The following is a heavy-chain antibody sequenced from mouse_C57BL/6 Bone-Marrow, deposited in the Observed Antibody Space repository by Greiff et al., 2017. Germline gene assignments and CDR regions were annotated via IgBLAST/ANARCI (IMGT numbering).Heavy chain of an antibody. CDR2: LNPGSGGT. Sequence: VKLKQSGAELVRPGTSVKVSCKASGYAFTNYLIEWVKQRPGQGLEWIGVLNPGSGGTNYNEKFKGKATLTADKSSSTAYMQLSSLTSEDSAVYFCARYYGRVYAMDYWGQGTSVTVSS. J-gene: IGHJ4*01. CDR1: GYAFTNYL. CDR3: ARYYGRVYAMDY. D-gene: IGHD1-1*01. V-gene: IGHV1-54*01.